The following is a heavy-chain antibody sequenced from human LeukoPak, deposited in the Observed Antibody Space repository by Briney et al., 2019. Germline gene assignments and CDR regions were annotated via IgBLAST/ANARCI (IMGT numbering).Heavy chain of an antibody. CDR3: AKDRTYSAYAALDY. D-gene: IGHD5-12*01. V-gene: IGHV3-9*01. J-gene: IGHJ4*02. CDR1: GFTFDDYS. CDR2: ICLVVGSA. Sequence: GRSLRLSCAASGFTFDDYSMHWGRQGLGKGREWVSGICLVVGSAGYADSVKGRFTISRDSAKNSLYLQMNSLRTEDTALYYCAKDRTYSAYAALDYWGQGTLVTVSS.